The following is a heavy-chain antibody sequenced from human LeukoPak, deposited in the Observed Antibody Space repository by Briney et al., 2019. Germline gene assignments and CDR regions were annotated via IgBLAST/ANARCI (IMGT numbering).Heavy chain of an antibody. Sequence: GGSLRPSCAASGFTFSSYAMHWVRQAPGKGLEYVSAISSNGGSTYYANSVKGRFTISRDNSKNTLYLQMGSLRAEDMAVYYCARVSEYQQYDYWGQGTLVTVSS. CDR2: ISSNGGST. CDR3: ARVSEYQQYDY. V-gene: IGHV3-64*01. CDR1: GFTFSSYA. J-gene: IGHJ4*02. D-gene: IGHD2-2*01.